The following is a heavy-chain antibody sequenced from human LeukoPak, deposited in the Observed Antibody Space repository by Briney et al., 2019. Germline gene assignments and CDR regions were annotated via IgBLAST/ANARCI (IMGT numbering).Heavy chain of an antibody. D-gene: IGHD5-18*01. Sequence: PGRSLRLSCAASGFTFSSYGMHWVRQAPGKGLEWVAVISYDGSNKYYADSVKGRFTISRDNSKNTLYLQMNSLRAEDTAVYYCAKGAMVIHRCAFDIWGQGTMVTVSS. V-gene: IGHV3-30*18. CDR1: GFTFSSYG. J-gene: IGHJ3*02. CDR3: AKGAMVIHRCAFDI. CDR2: ISYDGSNK.